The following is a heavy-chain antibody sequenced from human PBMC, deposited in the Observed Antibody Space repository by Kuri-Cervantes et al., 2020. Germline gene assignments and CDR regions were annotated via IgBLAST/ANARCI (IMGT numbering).Heavy chain of an antibody. D-gene: IGHD4-17*01. V-gene: IGHV3-30*18. Sequence: LSLTCAASGFTFSSYAMSWVRQAPGKGLEWVAVISYDGSNKYYADSVKGRFTISRDNSKNTLYLQMNSLRAEDTAVYYCANHDYGDPRADYWGQGTLVTVSS. CDR1: GFTFSSYA. CDR3: ANHDYGDPRADY. J-gene: IGHJ4*02. CDR2: ISYDGSNK.